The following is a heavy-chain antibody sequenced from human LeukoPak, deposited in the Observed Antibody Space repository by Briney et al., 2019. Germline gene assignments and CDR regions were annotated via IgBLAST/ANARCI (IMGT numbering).Heavy chain of an antibody. CDR1: GFTFGDYP. Sequence: GGSLRLSFTASGFTFGDYPMSWVRQAPGKGLEWVGFIRSKAYGGTTEYAASVKGRFTISRDDSKSIAYLQMNSLKTEDTAVYYCTRDPDSWGQGTLVTVSS. V-gene: IGHV3-49*04. J-gene: IGHJ4*02. CDR2: IRSKAYGGTT. CDR3: TRDPDS.